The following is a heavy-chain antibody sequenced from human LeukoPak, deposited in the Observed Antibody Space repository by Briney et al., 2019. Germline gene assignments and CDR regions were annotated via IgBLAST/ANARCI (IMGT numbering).Heavy chain of an antibody. CDR1: GYSISSGYY. Sequence: PSETLSLTCTVSGYSISSGYYWGWIRQPPGTGLEWIGSIYHSGSTYYNPSLESRVTISVDTSKNQFSLKLSSVTAADTAVYYCARAHSAGSCYSCWFDPWGQGTLVTVSS. J-gene: IGHJ5*02. CDR2: IYHSGST. CDR3: ARAHSAGSCYSCWFDP. D-gene: IGHD2-15*01. V-gene: IGHV4-38-2*02.